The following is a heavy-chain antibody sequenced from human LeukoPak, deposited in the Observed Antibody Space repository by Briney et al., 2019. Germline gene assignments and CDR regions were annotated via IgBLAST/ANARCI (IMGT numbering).Heavy chain of an antibody. CDR2: ISCSGGST. CDR1: GFTFSSYA. Sequence: GGSLRLSCAASGFTFSSYAMSWVRQAPGKGLEGVSAISCSGGSTYYADSVKGRFNISRDNSKNTLYLQMNSLRAEDTAVYYCAKAGLYCSGGSCYDWFDPWGQGTLVTVSS. J-gene: IGHJ5*02. CDR3: AKAGLYCSGGSCYDWFDP. D-gene: IGHD2-15*01. V-gene: IGHV3-23*01.